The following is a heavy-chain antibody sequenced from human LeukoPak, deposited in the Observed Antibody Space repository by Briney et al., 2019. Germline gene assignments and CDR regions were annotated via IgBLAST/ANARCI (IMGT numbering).Heavy chain of an antibody. CDR3: ARDYVWGSYRYFDY. J-gene: IGHJ4*02. D-gene: IGHD3-16*02. CDR2: ISSSSSYI. Sequence: GGSLRLSCEASGFTFSSYSMNWVRQAPGKGLEWVSSISSSSSYIYYADSVKGRFTISRDNAKNSLYLQMNSLRAEDTAVYYCARDYVWGSYRYFDYWGQGTLVTVSS. CDR1: GFTFSSYS. V-gene: IGHV3-21*01.